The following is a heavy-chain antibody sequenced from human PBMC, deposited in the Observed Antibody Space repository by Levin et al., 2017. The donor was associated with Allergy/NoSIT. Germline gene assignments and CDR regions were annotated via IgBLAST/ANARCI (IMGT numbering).Heavy chain of an antibody. J-gene: IGHJ6*02. Sequence: SETLSLTCAISGDIVSSNSAAWNWIRQSPSRGLEWLGRTYYRSKWYNDYAVSVKSRITINPDTSKNQFSLQLNSVTPEDTAVYYCARAPLIVLMVYATDYYYYGMDVWGQGTTVTVSS. CDR1: GDIVSSNSAA. V-gene: IGHV6-1*01. CDR2: TYYRSKWYN. CDR3: ARAPLIVLMVYATDYYYYGMDV. D-gene: IGHD2-8*01.